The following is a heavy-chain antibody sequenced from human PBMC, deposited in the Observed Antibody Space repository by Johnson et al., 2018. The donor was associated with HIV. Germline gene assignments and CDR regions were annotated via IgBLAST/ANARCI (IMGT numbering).Heavy chain of an antibody. Sequence: VQLVESGGGLVQPGGSLRLSCAASGFIFRNYWMYWVRQAPGKGLVWVARIYSDGSDSAYADSVKGRFTISRDNAKKTLYRQMNSLRAEDTAVYYCARKQWLEVPSDALYVWGQGTMVTVSS. J-gene: IGHJ3*01. D-gene: IGHD6-19*01. CDR1: GFIFRNYW. CDR2: IYSDGSDS. CDR3: ARKQWLEVPSDALYV. V-gene: IGHV3-74*03.